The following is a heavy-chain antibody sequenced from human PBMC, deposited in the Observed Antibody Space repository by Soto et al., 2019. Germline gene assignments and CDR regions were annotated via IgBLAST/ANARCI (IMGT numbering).Heavy chain of an antibody. V-gene: IGHV1-69*13. Sequence: SVKVSCKASGGTFSSYAISWVRQAPGQGLEWMGGIIAIFGTANYAQKFQGRVTITADESTSTVYMELSSLRSDDTAVYYCARERGGAIIVGVTGTFDVWGQGTMVTVSS. CDR3: ARERGGAIIVGVTGTFDV. CDR1: GGTFSSYA. J-gene: IGHJ3*01. CDR2: IIAIFGTA. D-gene: IGHD1-26*01.